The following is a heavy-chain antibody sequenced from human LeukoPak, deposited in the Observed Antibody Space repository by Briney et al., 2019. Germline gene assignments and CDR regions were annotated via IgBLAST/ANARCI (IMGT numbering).Heavy chain of an antibody. CDR2: ISSSSSTI. CDR3: ARESVYYYMDV. CDR1: GFTFSSYS. Sequence: GGSLRLSCAASGFTFSSYSMNWVRQAPGKGLEWVSYISSSSSTIYYADSVKGRFTISRDNAKNSLYLQMISLRAEDTAVYYCARESVYYYMDVWGKGTTVTVSS. J-gene: IGHJ6*03. V-gene: IGHV3-48*01.